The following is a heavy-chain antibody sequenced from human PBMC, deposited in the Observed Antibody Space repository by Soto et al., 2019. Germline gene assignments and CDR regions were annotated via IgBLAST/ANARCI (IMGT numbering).Heavy chain of an antibody. Sequence: SETLSLTCTVSGDSISSYYCMWIRQPPGKGLESIGYLYYGRSANYNPSLKSRVTLSVDTSTNQCSLTLSSMTAADTAVYYCARDPRVYYDSSGYYWVYWGQGTLVTVSS. V-gene: IGHV4-59*01. CDR2: LYYGRSA. D-gene: IGHD3-22*01. J-gene: IGHJ4*02. CDR1: GDSISSYY. CDR3: ARDPRVYYDSSGYYWVY.